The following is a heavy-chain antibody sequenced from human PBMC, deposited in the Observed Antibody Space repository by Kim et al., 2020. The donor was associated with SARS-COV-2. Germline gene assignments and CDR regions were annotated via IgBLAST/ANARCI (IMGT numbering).Heavy chain of an antibody. CDR1: GGSISSYY. CDR2: IYYSGST. D-gene: IGHD3-9*01. J-gene: IGHJ3*02. Sequence: SETLSLTCTVSGGSISSYYWSWIRQPPGKGLEWIGYIYYSGSTNYNPSLKSRVTISVDTSKNQFSLKLSSVTAADTAVYYCARDSTLTTDYDILTRDAFDIWGQGRMVTVSS. V-gene: IGHV4-59*01. CDR3: ARDSTLTTDYDILTRDAFDI.